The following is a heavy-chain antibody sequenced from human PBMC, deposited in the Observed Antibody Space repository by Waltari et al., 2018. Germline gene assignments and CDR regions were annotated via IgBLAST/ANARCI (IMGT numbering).Heavy chain of an antibody. J-gene: IGHJ4*02. D-gene: IGHD3-16*02. Sequence: QVQLQESGPGLVKPSQTLSLTCTVSGGSVSRGDYPWRWIRQSPGKGLEWIGYIDYSGNTFYNPSLGSRVTISSDTSKNQFSLKLTSVTASDTAVYYCARGYRQYYLDHWGQGTLVTVSS. CDR1: GGSVSRGDYP. CDR3: ARGYRQYYLDH. CDR2: IDYSGNT. V-gene: IGHV4-30-4*08.